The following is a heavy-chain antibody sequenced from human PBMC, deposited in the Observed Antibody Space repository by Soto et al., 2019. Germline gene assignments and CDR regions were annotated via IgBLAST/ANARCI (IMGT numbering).Heavy chain of an antibody. Sequence: ASVKVSCKASGYTFTGYYMHWVRQAPGQGLEWMGWINPNSGGTNYAQKFQGWVTMTRDTSISTAYMELSRLRSDDTAVYYCAREGLYDSSGNFDYWGQGTLVTVSS. CDR3: AREGLYDSSGNFDY. J-gene: IGHJ4*02. V-gene: IGHV1-2*04. CDR2: INPNSGGT. D-gene: IGHD3-22*01. CDR1: GYTFTGYY.